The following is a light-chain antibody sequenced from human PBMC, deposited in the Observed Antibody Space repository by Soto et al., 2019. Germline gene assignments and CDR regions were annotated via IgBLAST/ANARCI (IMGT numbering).Light chain of an antibody. CDR1: SSDVGGYNY. CDR3: SSYAGDNTLL. J-gene: IGLJ2*01. CDR2: EVN. V-gene: IGLV2-8*01. Sequence: QSALTQPPSASGSPGQSVTISCTGTSSDVGGYNYVSWYQQHPGKAPKLMIYEVNKRPSGVPDRFSGSKSGNTASLTVSGLQAEDEADFYCSSYAGDNTLLFGGGTKVTVL.